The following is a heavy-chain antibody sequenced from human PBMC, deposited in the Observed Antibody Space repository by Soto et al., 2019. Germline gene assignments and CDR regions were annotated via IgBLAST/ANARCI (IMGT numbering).Heavy chain of an antibody. J-gene: IGHJ4*02. Sequence: GGSLRLSCAASGFTFSSYSMNWVRQAPGKGLEWVSSISSSSSYIYYADSVKGRFTISRDNAKNSLYLQMNSLRAEDTAVYYCARGHSSGFDYFDYWGQGTLVTVSS. D-gene: IGHD6-19*01. CDR3: ARGHSSGFDYFDY. CDR1: GFTFSSYS. V-gene: IGHV3-21*01. CDR2: ISSSSSYI.